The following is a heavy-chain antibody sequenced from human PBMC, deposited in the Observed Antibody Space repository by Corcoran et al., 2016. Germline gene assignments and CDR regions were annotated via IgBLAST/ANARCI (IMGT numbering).Heavy chain of an antibody. Sequence: QVQLVQSGAEVKKPGASVKVSCKASGYTFTSYYMHWVRQAPGQGLEWMGIINPSGGSTSYAQKFQGRVTMTRDTSTSTVYMELSSLRSEDTAVYYCARGALGDNYYYYGIDVWGQGTTVTVSS. J-gene: IGHJ6*02. V-gene: IGHV1-46*01. CDR2: INPSGGST. CDR3: ARGALGDNYYYYGIDV. CDR1: GYTFTSYY. D-gene: IGHD2-21*02.